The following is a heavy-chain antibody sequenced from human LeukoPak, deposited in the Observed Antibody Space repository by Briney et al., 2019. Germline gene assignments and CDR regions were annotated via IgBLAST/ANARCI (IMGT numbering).Heavy chain of an antibody. V-gene: IGHV1-8*01. Sequence: ASVKVSCKASGYTFTSHDINWVRQATGQGLEWMGWMNPNSGNTGYAQKFQGRVTMTRNTSISTAYMELSSLRSEDTAVHYCARARYFDWLLYKTYYYGMDVWGQGTTVTVSS. CDR3: ARARYFDWLLYKTYYYGMDV. CDR1: GYTFTSHD. CDR2: MNPNSGNT. J-gene: IGHJ6*02. D-gene: IGHD3-9*01.